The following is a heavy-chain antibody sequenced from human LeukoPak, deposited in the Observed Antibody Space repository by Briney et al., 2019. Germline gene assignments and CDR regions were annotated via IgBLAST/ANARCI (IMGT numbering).Heavy chain of an antibody. Sequence: SVKVSCKASGGTFSSYAISWVRQAPGQGLEWMGGIIPIFGTANYAQKFQGRVTITTDESTSTAYMELSSLRSEDTAVYYCARIPLNEYSSSERHETWGQGTLVTVSS. V-gene: IGHV1-69*05. CDR2: IIPIFGTA. D-gene: IGHD6-6*01. CDR1: GGTFSSYA. J-gene: IGHJ5*02. CDR3: ARIPLNEYSSSERHET.